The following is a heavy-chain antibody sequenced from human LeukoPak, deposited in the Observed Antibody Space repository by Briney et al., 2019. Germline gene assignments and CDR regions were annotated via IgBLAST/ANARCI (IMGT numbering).Heavy chain of an antibody. CDR1: GFTFSNYW. CDR2: IKGDGSST. CDR3: ARDPDSGGYSTFQL. D-gene: IGHD3-22*01. Sequence: GGSLRLSCAASGFTFSNYWMHWVRQVPGKGLVWALRIKGDGSSTTYADSVKGRFTISRDNARKMLYLQMNSLRAEDTAVYYCARDPDSGGYSTFQLWGQGTLVTVSS. J-gene: IGHJ1*01. V-gene: IGHV3-74*01.